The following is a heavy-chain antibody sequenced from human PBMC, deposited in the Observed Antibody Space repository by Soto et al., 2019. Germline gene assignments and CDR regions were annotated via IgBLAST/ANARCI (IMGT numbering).Heavy chain of an antibody. CDR2: IDPIDSYT. Sequence: GESLKISCQGSGYNFASYWISWVRQMTGKGLEWMGRIDPIDSYTNYSPSFQGHVTISADKSISTAYLQWSSLKASDTATYYCARRYCSSASCPRNYYGMDVWGQGTTVTVSS. D-gene: IGHD2-2*01. CDR3: ARRYCSSASCPRNYYGMDV. V-gene: IGHV5-10-1*01. CDR1: GYNFASYW. J-gene: IGHJ6*02.